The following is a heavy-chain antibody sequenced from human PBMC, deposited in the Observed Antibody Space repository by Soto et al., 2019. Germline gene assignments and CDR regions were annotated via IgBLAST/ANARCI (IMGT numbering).Heavy chain of an antibody. Sequence: SETLSLTXTVSGGSISSYYWSWIRQPPGKGLEWIGYIYYSGSTNYNPSLKSRVTISVDTSKNQFSLKLSSVTAADTAVYYCARGIRLSRSYYYGMDVWGQGTTVTVSS. V-gene: IGHV4-59*01. J-gene: IGHJ6*02. CDR3: ARGIRLSRSYYYGMDV. CDR1: GGSISSYY. CDR2: IYYSGST.